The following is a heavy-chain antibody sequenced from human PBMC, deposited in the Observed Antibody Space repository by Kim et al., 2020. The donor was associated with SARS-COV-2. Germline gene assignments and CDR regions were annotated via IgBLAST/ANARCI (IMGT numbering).Heavy chain of an antibody. Sequence: ADTVKGRFSISRDNSKNTLYLQMSRLRTEETAVYYCARGDSIVVLPPSLDYWGQGTLVTVSS. CDR3: ARGDSIVVLPPSLDY. D-gene: IGHD2-15*01. J-gene: IGHJ4*02. V-gene: IGHV3-30*15.